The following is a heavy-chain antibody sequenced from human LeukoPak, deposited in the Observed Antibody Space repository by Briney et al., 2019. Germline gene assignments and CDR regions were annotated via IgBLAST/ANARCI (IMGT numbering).Heavy chain of an antibody. CDR3: AKGWRDGYMGRFYYMDV. CDR2: ISGSGGSP. V-gene: IGHV3-23*01. D-gene: IGHD5-24*01. J-gene: IGHJ6*03. CDR1: GFTFSSYA. Sequence: PGGSLRLSCAASGFTFSSYAMSWVRQAPGKGLAWVSAISGSGGSPYYADSAKGRFTISRDNSKNTLYLQENSLRAEDTAVYYCAKGWRDGYMGRFYYMDVWGKGTTVTVAS.